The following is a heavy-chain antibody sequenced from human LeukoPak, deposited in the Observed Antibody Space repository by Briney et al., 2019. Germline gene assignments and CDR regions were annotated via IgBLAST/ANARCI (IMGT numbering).Heavy chain of an antibody. V-gene: IGHV1-69*05. CDR3: ARVGPRDYDFWSGYKYGRFDP. CDR2: IIPIFGTA. J-gene: IGHJ5*02. CDR1: GGTFSSYA. D-gene: IGHD3-3*01. Sequence: SVKVSCKASGGTFSSYAISWVRQAPGQGLEWMGGIIPIFGTANYAQKFQGRVTITTDESTSPAYMELSSLRSEDTAVYYCARVGPRDYDFWSGYKYGRFDPWGQGTLVTVSS.